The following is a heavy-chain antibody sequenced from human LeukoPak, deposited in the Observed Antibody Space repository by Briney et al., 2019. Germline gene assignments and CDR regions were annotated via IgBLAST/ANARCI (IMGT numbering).Heavy chain of an antibody. V-gene: IGHV3-30*14. CDR1: GFTFSSCA. CDR3: ARVGDRSGNGYSH. D-gene: IGHD2-2*03. CDR2: ISFDGTDA. Sequence: PGTSLRLSCAASGFTFSSCAIHWVRQAPGKGLEWVAVISFDGTDAFYADSVKGRFTISRDTSKNTLYLQVGSLRVEDMAVYYCARVGDRSGNGYSHWGQGTLVTVSS. J-gene: IGHJ4*02.